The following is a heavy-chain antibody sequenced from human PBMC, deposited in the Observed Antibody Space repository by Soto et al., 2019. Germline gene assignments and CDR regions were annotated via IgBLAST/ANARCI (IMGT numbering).Heavy chain of an antibody. CDR2: ITYDGDFT. Sequence: PGGSLRLSCAASGFTFGHYAMNWVRQAPGKGLEWISTITYDGDFTHYEDSVKGRFTVSRDNSKNILYMEMNNLRVDDTDLYYCARDPSTGKADYWGRGTLVTVSS. CDR3: ARDPSTGKADY. V-gene: IGHV3-23*01. J-gene: IGHJ4*01. CDR1: GFTFGHYA. D-gene: IGHD3-9*01.